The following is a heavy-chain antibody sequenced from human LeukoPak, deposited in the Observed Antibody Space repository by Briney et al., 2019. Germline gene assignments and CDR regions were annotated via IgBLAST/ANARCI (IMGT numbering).Heavy chain of an antibody. J-gene: IGHJ4*02. V-gene: IGHV4-59*01. CDR2: VFYSGGT. Sequence: PSETLSLTCTVSGGSITGYFWSWIRQPPGKGLEWIGYVFYSGGTLYNPSLKSRVTISVDTSKNQFSLRLNSVTAADTAVYFCARARWDLTPYLDYWGQGTLVTVSS. CDR1: GGSITGYF. D-gene: IGHD2-15*01. CDR3: ARARWDLTPYLDY.